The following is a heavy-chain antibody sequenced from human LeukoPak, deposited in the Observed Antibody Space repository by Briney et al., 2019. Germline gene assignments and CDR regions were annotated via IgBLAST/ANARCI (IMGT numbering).Heavy chain of an antibody. CDR1: GFTFDDYA. Sequence: GGSLRLSCAASGFTFDDYAMHWVRQAPGKGLEWVSGISWNSGSIGYADSVKGRFTISRDNAKNSLYLQMNSLRAEDMALYYCAKSKGYSSGWPGPFDYWGQRTLVTVSS. CDR2: ISWNSGSI. CDR3: AKSKGYSSGWPGPFDY. J-gene: IGHJ4*02. V-gene: IGHV3-9*03. D-gene: IGHD6-19*01.